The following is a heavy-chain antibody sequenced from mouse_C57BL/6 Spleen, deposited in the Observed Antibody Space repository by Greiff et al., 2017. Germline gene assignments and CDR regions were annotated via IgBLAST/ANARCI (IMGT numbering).Heavy chain of an antibody. D-gene: IGHD4-1*01. CDR3: ARSRTGTGDFAY. CDR2: IYPGSGST. J-gene: IGHJ3*01. Sequence: VQLQQPGAELVKPGASVKMSCKASGYTFTSYWITWVKQRPGQGLEWIGDIYPGSGSTNYNEKFKSKATLTVDTSSSTAYMQLSSLTSEDSAVYYCARSRTGTGDFAYWGQGTLVTVSA. CDR1: GYTFTSYW. V-gene: IGHV1-55*01.